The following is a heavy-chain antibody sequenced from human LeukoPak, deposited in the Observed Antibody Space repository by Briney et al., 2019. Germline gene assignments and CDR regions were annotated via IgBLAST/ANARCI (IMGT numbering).Heavy chain of an antibody. D-gene: IGHD1-7*01. CDR2: ISSSGSTI. CDR1: GFTFSSYE. CDR3: ARATGTTNY. Sequence: GGSLRLSYAASGFTFSSYEMNWVRQAPGKGLEWVSYISSSGSTIYYADSVKGRFTISRDNAKNSLYLQMNSLRAEDTAVYYCARATGTTNYWGQGTLVTVSS. V-gene: IGHV3-48*03. J-gene: IGHJ4*02.